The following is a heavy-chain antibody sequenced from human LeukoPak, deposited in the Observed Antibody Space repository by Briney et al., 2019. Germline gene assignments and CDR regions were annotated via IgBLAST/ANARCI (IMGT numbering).Heavy chain of an antibody. D-gene: IGHD3-22*01. J-gene: IGHJ4*02. V-gene: IGHV3-66*01. CDR3: AKWANHYDSYGYY. CDR2: IYSGGSS. CDR1: GFTVSSNY. Sequence: GGSLRLSCAASGFTVSSNYMSWVRQAPGKGLEWVSVIYSGGSSYYADSVKGRFTISRDNSKNTLYLQMNSLRAEDTAVYYCAKWANHYDSYGYYWGQGTRVTVSS.